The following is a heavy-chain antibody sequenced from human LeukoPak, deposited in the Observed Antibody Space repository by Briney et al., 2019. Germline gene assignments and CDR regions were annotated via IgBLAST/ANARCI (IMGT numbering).Heavy chain of an antibody. Sequence: SETLSLTCTVSGGSTSSSSYYWGWIRQPPGKGLEWIGSIYYSGSTYYNPSLKSRVTISVDTSKNQFSLKLSSVTAADTAVYYCARPFRGQYYYGSGSSRDVWGKGTTVTISS. CDR2: IYYSGST. CDR1: GGSTSSSSYY. J-gene: IGHJ6*04. CDR3: ARPFRGQYYYGSGSSRDV. D-gene: IGHD3-10*01. V-gene: IGHV4-39*07.